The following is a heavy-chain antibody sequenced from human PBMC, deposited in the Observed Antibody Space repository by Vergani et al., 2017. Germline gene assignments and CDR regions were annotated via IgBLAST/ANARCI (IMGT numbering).Heavy chain of an antibody. CDR1: GFTFSSYA. J-gene: IGHJ4*02. V-gene: IGHV3-23*01. CDR2: ISGSGGST. Sequence: EVQLLESGGGLVQPGGSLRLSCAASGFTFSSYAMSWVRQAPGKGLEWVSAISGSGGSTYYADSVKGRFTISRDNSKNTLYLQMNSLIAEDTAVYYCAKSRILSNNWNSPIFDYWGQGTLVTVSS. CDR3: AKSRILSNNWNSPIFDY. D-gene: IGHD1-7*01.